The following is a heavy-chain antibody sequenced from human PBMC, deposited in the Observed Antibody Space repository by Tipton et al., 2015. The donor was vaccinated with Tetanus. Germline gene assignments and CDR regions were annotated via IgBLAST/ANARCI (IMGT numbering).Heavy chain of an antibody. CDR2: VDGSGVIT. D-gene: IGHD6-6*01. J-gene: IGHJ4*02. CDR1: GFTFSSYA. V-gene: IGHV3-23*01. CDR3: ARGKYSTSAMVY. Sequence: YLRLSCAASGFTFSSYAMTWVRQAPGKGLEWVSSVDGSGVITYYAGSVKGRFTISRDNAKNTVSLQMNSLRAEDTAVYYCARGKYSTSAMVYWGQGTLVTVSS.